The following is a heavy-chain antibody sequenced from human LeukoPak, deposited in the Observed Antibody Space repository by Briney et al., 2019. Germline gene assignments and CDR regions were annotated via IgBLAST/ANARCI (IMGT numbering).Heavy chain of an antibody. CDR1: GGSVSSGTYY. J-gene: IGHJ5*02. Sequence: SETLSLTCTVSGGSVSSGTYYWSWIRQPPGKGLEWIGYIYYSGSTNYNPSLKCRVTISVDTSKNQFSLKLSSVTAAETAVYYCARGGASSIPFDPWGQGTLVTVSS. CDR2: IYYSGST. V-gene: IGHV4-61*01. D-gene: IGHD2-2*01. CDR3: ARGGASSIPFDP.